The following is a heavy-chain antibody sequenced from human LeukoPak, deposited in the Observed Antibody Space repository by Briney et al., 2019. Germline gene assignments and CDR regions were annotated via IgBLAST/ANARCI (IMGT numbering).Heavy chain of an antibody. D-gene: IGHD1-14*01. J-gene: IGHJ5*02. Sequence: TGGFLRLSCAASEFTFSNYAMNWVRQAPGKGLEWVSGISGGGGSTYYADSVKGRFTISRDNSKNTLYLQMDSLRAEDTALYYCAKGSGINHYHWIDPWGQGTLVTVSS. CDR2: ISGGGGST. CDR1: EFTFSNYA. CDR3: AKGSGINHYHWIDP. V-gene: IGHV3-23*01.